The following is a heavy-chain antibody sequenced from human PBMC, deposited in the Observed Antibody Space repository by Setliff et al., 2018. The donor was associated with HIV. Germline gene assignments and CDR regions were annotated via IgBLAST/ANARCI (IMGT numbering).Heavy chain of an antibody. CDR2: MSYSGSA. D-gene: IGHD3-9*01. CDR1: GGSISSRDYY. CDR3: ARQRDFDWLLQNYYYMDV. Sequence: LTCTVSGGSISSRDYYWGWIRQPPGKGLEWIGSMSYSGSAYYNPSLKSRVTISVDTSKSQFSLRLSSVTAADTAVYYCARQRDFDWLLQNYYYMDVWGKGATVTVSS. J-gene: IGHJ6*03. V-gene: IGHV4-39*01.